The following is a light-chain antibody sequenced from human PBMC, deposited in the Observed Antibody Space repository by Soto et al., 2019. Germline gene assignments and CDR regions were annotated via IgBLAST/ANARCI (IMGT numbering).Light chain of an antibody. J-gene: IGKJ3*01. V-gene: IGKV3-15*01. CDR1: QSVGAS. Sequence: EIVLTQSPGFLSVSPGERASLSCRASQSVGASLAWYQQKPGQAPRPLIYGASTRATGVPARFSGSGSGTEFTLTISSLQSEDSAIYYCQQYSSWPFTFGPGTKVDIK. CDR3: QQYSSWPFT. CDR2: GAS.